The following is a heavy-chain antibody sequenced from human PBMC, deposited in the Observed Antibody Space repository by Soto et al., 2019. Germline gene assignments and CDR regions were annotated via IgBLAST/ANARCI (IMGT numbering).Heavy chain of an antibody. CDR3: AKAELLGYCSGGSCAKSTEYFQH. CDR1: GFTFSSYA. Sequence: EVQLLESGGGLVQPGGSLRLSCAASGFTFSSYAMSWVRQAPGKGLEWVSAISGSGGSTYYADSVKGRFTISRDNSKNRLYMQMNSLRAEDTAVYYCAKAELLGYCSGGSCAKSTEYFQHWGQGTLVTVSS. J-gene: IGHJ1*01. D-gene: IGHD2-15*01. CDR2: ISGSGGST. V-gene: IGHV3-23*01.